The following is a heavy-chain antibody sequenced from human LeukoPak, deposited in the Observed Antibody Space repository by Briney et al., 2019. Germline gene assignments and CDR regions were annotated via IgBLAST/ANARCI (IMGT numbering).Heavy chain of an antibody. CDR1: GFTFSSYA. Sequence: PGGSLRLSCAASGFTFSSYAMSWVRQAPGKGLEWVSAISGSGGSTYYADSVKGRFTISRDNSKNVLYLQMNSLRAEDTAVYYCATEAERPGYSSGLGFDYWGQGTLVTVSS. V-gene: IGHV3-23*01. J-gene: IGHJ4*02. CDR3: ATEAERPGYSSGLGFDY. D-gene: IGHD6-19*01. CDR2: ISGSGGST.